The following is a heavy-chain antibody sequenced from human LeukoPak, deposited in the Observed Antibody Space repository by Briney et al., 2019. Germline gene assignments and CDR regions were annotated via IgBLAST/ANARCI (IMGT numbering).Heavy chain of an antibody. CDR2: IYYSGST. Sequence: SETLSLTCTVSGGSIIYYYWSWIRQPAGKGLEWIGYIYYSGSTNYNPSLKSRVTISVDTSKNQFSLKLTSVTAADTAVYYCARTTEGGYTYGYFYYYYMDVWGKGATVTISS. D-gene: IGHD5-18*01. CDR1: GGSIIYYY. J-gene: IGHJ6*03. CDR3: ARTTEGGYTYGYFYYYYMDV. V-gene: IGHV4-59*01.